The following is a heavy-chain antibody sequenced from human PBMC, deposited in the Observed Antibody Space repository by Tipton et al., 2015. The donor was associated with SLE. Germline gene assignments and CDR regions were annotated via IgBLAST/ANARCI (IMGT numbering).Heavy chain of an antibody. V-gene: IGHV3-23*01. CDR1: GFTFRTYA. Sequence: SLRLSCAASGFTFRTYAMNWVRQAPGKGLEWVSGISGSGDATYYADSVKGRFTISRDNSKNTLYLQMNSLRAEDTAVYYCARGYYYDRGGMDVWGQGTTVTVSS. CDR3: ARGYYYDRGGMDV. D-gene: IGHD3-22*01. J-gene: IGHJ6*02. CDR2: ISGSGDAT.